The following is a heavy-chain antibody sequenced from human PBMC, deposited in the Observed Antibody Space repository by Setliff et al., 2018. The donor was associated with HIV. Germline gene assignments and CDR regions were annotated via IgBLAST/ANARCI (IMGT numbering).Heavy chain of an antibody. Sequence: PSETLSLTCNVSGDSVNSGHYYWSWIRQPAGKGLEWVGHIHPSGVADANPSHRRRVTIAVDAAKNQFSLTLTSVSATDTAVYYCARGLDQEKSAYWGLGTLVTVSS. CDR3: ARGLDQEKSAY. D-gene: IGHD6-19*01. J-gene: IGHJ4*02. CDR1: GDSVNSGHYY. CDR2: IHPSGVA. V-gene: IGHV4-61*09.